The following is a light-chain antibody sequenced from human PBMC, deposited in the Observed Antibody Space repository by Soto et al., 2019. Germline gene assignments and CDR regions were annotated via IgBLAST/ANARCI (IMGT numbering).Light chain of an antibody. Sequence: QSVLTQPASVSGSPGQSITISCTGTSSDVGGYNYVSWYQQHPGKAPKLMIYDVSNRPSGVSNRFSGSKSGNTASLTISGLQAEDEADYYCTSYTSSSTFYVFGTGPRSPS. CDR2: DVS. J-gene: IGLJ1*01. CDR1: SSDVGGYNY. V-gene: IGLV2-14*01. CDR3: TSYTSSSTFYV.